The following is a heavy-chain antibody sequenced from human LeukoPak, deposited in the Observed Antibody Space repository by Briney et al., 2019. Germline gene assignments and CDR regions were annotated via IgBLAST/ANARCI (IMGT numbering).Heavy chain of an antibody. CDR2: INHSGST. CDR3: ARHTGVRNYYYGMDV. J-gene: IGHJ6*02. V-gene: IGHV4-34*01. Sequence: SETLSLTCAVYGGSFSGYYWSWIRQPPGKGLEWIGEINHSGSTNYNPSLKSRVTISVDTSKNQFSLKLSSVTAADTAVYYCARHTGVRNYYYGMDVWGQGTTVTVSS. CDR1: GGSFSGYY. D-gene: IGHD4-23*01.